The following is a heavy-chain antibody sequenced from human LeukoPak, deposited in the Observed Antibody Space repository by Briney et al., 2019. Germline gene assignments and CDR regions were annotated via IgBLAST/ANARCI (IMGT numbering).Heavy chain of an antibody. CDR2: ISGSGGST. CDR1: GFTFSSYA. V-gene: IGHV3-23*01. CDR3: ARHTAMAPDY. Sequence: GGSLRLSCAASGFTFSSYAMSWVRQAPGKGLEWVSAISGSGGSTYYADSVKGRFTISRDNAKNSLYLQMNSLRAEDTAVYHCARHTAMAPDYWGQGALVTVSS. J-gene: IGHJ4*02. D-gene: IGHD5-18*01.